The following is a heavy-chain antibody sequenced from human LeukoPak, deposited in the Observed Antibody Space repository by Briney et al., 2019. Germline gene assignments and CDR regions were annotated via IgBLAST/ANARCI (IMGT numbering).Heavy chain of an antibody. CDR1: GFTFSSYA. D-gene: IGHD6-13*01. CDR3: AKDVSQGRLLSAAAATTAFDY. Sequence: GGSLRLSCAASGFTFSSYAMNWVRQAPGKGLEWVSAISGSASSTYYADSVKGRFTISRDNSKNTLYLQMNSLRVEDTALYYCAKDVSQGRLLSAAAATTAFDYWGQGTLVTVSS. V-gene: IGHV3-23*01. J-gene: IGHJ4*02. CDR2: ISGSASST.